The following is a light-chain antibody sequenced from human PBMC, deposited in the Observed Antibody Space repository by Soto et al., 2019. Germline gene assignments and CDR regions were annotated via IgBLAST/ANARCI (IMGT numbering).Light chain of an antibody. V-gene: IGKV2-28*01. J-gene: IGKJ1*01. Sequence: DIVMTQSPLSLSVTPGEPASVSCRSSQSLLRSNGYNYLDWYLQKPGPSPQLLISLGSHRASGFPDRFSGSGSGTDFTLKISRVEAADFGVYYCIQGLHTPRTFGQGTKVEIK. CDR1: QSLLRSNGYNY. CDR2: LGS. CDR3: IQGLHTPRT.